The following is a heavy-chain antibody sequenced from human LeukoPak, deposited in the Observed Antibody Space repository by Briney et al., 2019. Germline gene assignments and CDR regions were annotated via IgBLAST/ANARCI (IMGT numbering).Heavy chain of an antibody. D-gene: IGHD3-22*01. CDR3: ARDRREYYYDSSGTNGEY. V-gene: IGHV4-59*12. CDR2: IYYSGST. CDR1: GGSISSYY. J-gene: IGHJ4*02. Sequence: PSETLSLTCTVSGGSISSYYWSWIRQPPGKGLEWIGYIYYSGSTNYNPSLKSRVTISVDTSKNQFSLKLSSVTAADTAVYYCARDRREYYYDSSGTNGEYWGQGTLVTVSS.